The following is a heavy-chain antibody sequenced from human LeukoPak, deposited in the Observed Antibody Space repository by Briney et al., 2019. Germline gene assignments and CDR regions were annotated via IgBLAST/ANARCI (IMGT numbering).Heavy chain of an antibody. J-gene: IGHJ2*01. Sequence: SETLSLTCTVSGGSISSYYWSWLRQPPGKGLEWFGYIYYSGSTNYNPSLKSRVTISVDTSKNQFSLKLSSVTAADTAVYYCARSRTGGGYYYWYFDLWGRGTLVTVSS. D-gene: IGHD3-22*01. V-gene: IGHV4-59*01. CDR3: ARSRTGGGYYYWYFDL. CDR2: IYYSGST. CDR1: GGSISSYY.